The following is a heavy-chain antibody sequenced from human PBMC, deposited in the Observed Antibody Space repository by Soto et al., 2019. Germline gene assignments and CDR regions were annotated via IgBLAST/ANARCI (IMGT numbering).Heavy chain of an antibody. D-gene: IGHD4-17*01. V-gene: IGHV3-30-3*01. J-gene: IGHJ5*02. CDR1: GFTFSSYA. CDR2: ISYDGSNK. Sequence: ESGGGVVQPGRSLRLSCAASGFTFSSYAMHWVRQAPGKGLEWVAVISYDGSNKYYADSVKGRFTISRDNSKNTLYLQMNSLRAEDTAVYYCARGYDYGGKDWFDPWGQGTLVTVSS. CDR3: ARGYDYGGKDWFDP.